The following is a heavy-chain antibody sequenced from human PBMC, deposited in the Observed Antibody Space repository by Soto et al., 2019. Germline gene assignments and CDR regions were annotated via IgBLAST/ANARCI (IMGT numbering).Heavy chain of an antibody. CDR2: ISYDGSNK. V-gene: IGHV3-30-3*01. CDR3: ASDHYDSSGYSLGMDV. Sequence: GGSLRLSCAASGFTFSSYAMHWVRQAPGKGLEWVAVISYDGSNKYYADSVKGRFTISRDNSKNTLYLQMNSLRAEDTAVYYCASDHYDSSGYSLGMDVWGQGTTVTVSS. D-gene: IGHD3-22*01. CDR1: GFTFSSYA. J-gene: IGHJ6*02.